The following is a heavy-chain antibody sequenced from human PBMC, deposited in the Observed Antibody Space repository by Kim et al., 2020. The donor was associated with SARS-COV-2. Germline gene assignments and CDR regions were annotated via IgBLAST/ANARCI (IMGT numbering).Heavy chain of an antibody. D-gene: IGHD3-10*01. J-gene: IGHJ5*02. CDR2: FSDSGDRT. V-gene: IGHV3-23*01. CDR3: AKGGYGSGNYSPFVP. Sequence: GGSLRLSCIGSGFTFSTSALSWVRQAPGKGLQWVSSFSDSGDRTFYADSVKGRFTISRDNSKNTLYLQMNSLRAEDTALYYCAKGGYGSGNYSPFVPWGQGTPVTVSS. CDR1: GFTFSTSA.